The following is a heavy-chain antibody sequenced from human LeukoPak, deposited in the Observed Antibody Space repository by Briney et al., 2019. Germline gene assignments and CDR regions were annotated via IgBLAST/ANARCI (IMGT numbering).Heavy chain of an antibody. V-gene: IGHV4-59*01. D-gene: IGHD3-10*01. CDR2: IYYSGST. CDR3: ARDGFGSYDASDI. CDR1: GGSISSYY. Sequence: SETLSLTCTVSGGSISSYYWSWIRQPPGKGLEWIGYIYYSGSTNYNPSLKSRVTISVDTSKNQFSLKLSSVTAADTAVYYCARDGFGSYDASDIWGQGTMVTVSS. J-gene: IGHJ3*02.